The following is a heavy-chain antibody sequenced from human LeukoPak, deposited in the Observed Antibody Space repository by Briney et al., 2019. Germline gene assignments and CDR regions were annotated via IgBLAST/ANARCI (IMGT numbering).Heavy chain of an antibody. J-gene: IGHJ4*02. CDR1: GFPFIEYS. CDR2: IGIDSGNT. Sequence: GGSLRLSCTASGFPFIEYSMNWVRQVPGKGLEWIAYIGIDSGNTKYADSVWGRFTISADKAKNSLHLQMNSLRVEDTAVYYCARDHNYAFDNWGQGTLVSVAS. D-gene: IGHD1-1*01. CDR3: ARDHNYAFDN. V-gene: IGHV3-48*01.